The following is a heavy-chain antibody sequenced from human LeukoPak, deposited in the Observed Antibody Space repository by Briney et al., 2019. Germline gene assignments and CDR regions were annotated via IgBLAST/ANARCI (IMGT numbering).Heavy chain of an antibody. D-gene: IGHD3-9*01. V-gene: IGHV1-18*01. CDR3: ARVLRYFDWLFYYFDY. J-gene: IGHJ4*02. CDR2: ISAYNGNT. Sequence: GASVKVSCKASGYTFTSYGISWVRQAPGQGLEWMGWISAYNGNTNYAQKLQGRVTITTDTSTSTAYMELRSLRSDDTAVYYCARVLRYFDWLFYYFDYWGQGTLVTVSS. CDR1: GYTFTSYG.